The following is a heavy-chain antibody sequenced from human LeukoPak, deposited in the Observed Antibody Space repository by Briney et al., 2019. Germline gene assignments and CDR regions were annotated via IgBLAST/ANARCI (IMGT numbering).Heavy chain of an antibody. CDR3: ARDRLIGGGRYYNY. Sequence: GGSLRLSSAASGFTFSSYWMTWVRQAPGKGLEWVANIIQDGSEKNYVDSVKGRFTISRDNAKNSLYLQMNSLRAEDTAVYFCARDRLIGGGRYYNYWGQGTLVTVSS. CDR1: GFTFSSYW. J-gene: IGHJ4*02. CDR2: IIQDGSEK. V-gene: IGHV3-7*01. D-gene: IGHD1-26*01.